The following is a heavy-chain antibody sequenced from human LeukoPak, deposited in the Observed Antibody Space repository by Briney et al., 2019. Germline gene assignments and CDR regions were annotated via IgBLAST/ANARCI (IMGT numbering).Heavy chain of an antibody. Sequence: GASVKVSCKASDYTFTSYGISWVRQAPGQGLEYMGWISANNGETSYPQKVQGRVTMTTDTSTTTAYMELRSLRSDDTAVYYCARKGRGLAFDVWGQGTMVIVSS. D-gene: IGHD3-10*01. V-gene: IGHV1-18*04. CDR2: ISANNGET. CDR1: DYTFTSYG. J-gene: IGHJ3*01. CDR3: ARKGRGLAFDV.